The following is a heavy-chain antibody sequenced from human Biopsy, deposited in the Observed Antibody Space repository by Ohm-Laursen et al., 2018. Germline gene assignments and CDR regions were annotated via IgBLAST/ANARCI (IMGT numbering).Heavy chain of an antibody. J-gene: IGHJ6*02. D-gene: IGHD5-18*01. Sequence: SLRLSCAASGFTFNNYGMQWVRQAPGKGLEWVAFIFYDGSNTYYADSVKGRFTISRDNSRDTLYLQMSSLRAEDTAVYYCAKDRYNYTSIGGFSMDVWDQGTTVTVSS. CDR3: AKDRYNYTSIGGFSMDV. CDR2: IFYDGSNT. V-gene: IGHV3-30*18. CDR1: GFTFNNYG.